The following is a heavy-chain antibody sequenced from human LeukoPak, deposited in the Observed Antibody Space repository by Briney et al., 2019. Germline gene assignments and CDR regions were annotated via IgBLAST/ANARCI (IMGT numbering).Heavy chain of an antibody. CDR3: ARGGSGSYYTIPFDY. CDR2: IYYSGST. D-gene: IGHD3-10*01. J-gene: IGHJ4*02. V-gene: IGHV4-59*01. CDR1: GGSISSYY. Sequence: PSETLSLTCTVSGGSISSYYWSWIRQPPGKGLEWIGYIYYSGSTNYNPSLKSRVTISVDTSKNQFSLKLSSVTAADTAVYYCARGGSGSYYTIPFDYWGQGTLVTVSS.